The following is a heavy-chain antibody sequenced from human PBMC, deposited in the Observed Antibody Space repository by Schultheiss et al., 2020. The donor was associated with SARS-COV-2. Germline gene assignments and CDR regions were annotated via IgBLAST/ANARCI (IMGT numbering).Heavy chain of an antibody. Sequence: SETLSLTCAVYGGSFSGYYWSWIRQPPGKGLEWIGEINHSGSTNYNPSLKSRVTISVDTSKNQFSLKLSSVTAADTAVYYCARDTTEKYYFDYWGQGTLVTVSS. CDR3: ARDTTEKYYFDY. D-gene: IGHD4-11*01. J-gene: IGHJ4*02. CDR1: GGSFSGYY. V-gene: IGHV4-34*01. CDR2: INHSGST.